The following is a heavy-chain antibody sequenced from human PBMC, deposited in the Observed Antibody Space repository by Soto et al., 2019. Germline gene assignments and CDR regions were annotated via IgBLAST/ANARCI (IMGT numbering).Heavy chain of an antibody. J-gene: IGHJ6*02. CDR1: GGTFSSYA. CDR2: IIPIFGTA. CDR3: ARSHCGGDCYSFVLGCYYGMDV. D-gene: IGHD2-21*02. V-gene: IGHV1-69*13. Sequence: GASVKVSCKASGGTFSSYAISWVRQAPGQGLEWMGGIIPIFGTANYAQKFQGRVTITADESTSTAYMELSSLRSEDTAVYYCARSHCGGDCYSFVLGCYYGMDVWGQGTTVTVSS.